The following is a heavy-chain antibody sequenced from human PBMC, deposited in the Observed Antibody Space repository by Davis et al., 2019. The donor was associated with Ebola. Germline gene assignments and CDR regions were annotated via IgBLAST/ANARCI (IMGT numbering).Heavy chain of an antibody. V-gene: IGHV3-23*01. D-gene: IGHD2-2*01. CDR3: AKDRRPGDIVLVPAAPGMDV. J-gene: IGHJ6*02. Sequence: GESLKISCAASGFTFSSYAMSWVRQAPGKGLEWVSAIRDSGGRTYYADSVKGRFTISRDNSKNTLYLQMNGLRAEDTAVYYCAKDRRPGDIVLVPAAPGMDVWGQGTTVTVSS. CDR2: IRDSGGRT. CDR1: GFTFSSYA.